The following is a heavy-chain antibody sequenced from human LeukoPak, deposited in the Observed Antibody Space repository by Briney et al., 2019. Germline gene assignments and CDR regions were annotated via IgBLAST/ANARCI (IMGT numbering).Heavy chain of an antibody. V-gene: IGHV4-59*08. Sequence: PSETLSLTCTVSGGSISSYYWSWIRQPPGKGLEWIGYIYYSGSTNYNPSLKSRVTISVDTSKNQFSLKLSSVTAADTAVYYCARRYYGSGTRPWFDPWGQGTLVTVSS. CDR3: ARRYYGSGTRPWFDP. CDR1: GGSISSYY. J-gene: IGHJ5*02. D-gene: IGHD3-10*01. CDR2: IYYSGST.